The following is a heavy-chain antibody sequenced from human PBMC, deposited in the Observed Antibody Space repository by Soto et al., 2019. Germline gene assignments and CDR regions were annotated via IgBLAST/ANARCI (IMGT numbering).Heavy chain of an antibody. D-gene: IGHD2-2*01. V-gene: IGHV4-34*01. CDR1: GGSFSGYY. Sequence: ETLSLTCAVYGGSFSGYYWSWIRQPPGKGLEWIGEINYSGSTNYNPSLKSRVTISVDTSKNQFSLKLSSATAADTAVYYCARGRIVVVPAARHNWFDPWGQGTLVTVSS. CDR2: INYSGST. J-gene: IGHJ5*02. CDR3: ARGRIVVVPAARHNWFDP.